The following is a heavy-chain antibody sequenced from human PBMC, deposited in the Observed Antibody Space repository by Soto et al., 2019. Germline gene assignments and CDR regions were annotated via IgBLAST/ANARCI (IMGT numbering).Heavy chain of an antibody. V-gene: IGHV3-30*18. D-gene: IGHD2-2*01. Sequence: GGSLRLSCAASGFTFSSYGMHWVRQAPGKGLEWVAVISYDGSNKYYADSVKGRFTISRDNSKNTLYLQMNSLRAEDTAVYYCAKDMYCSSTSCLNYYYYYGMDVWGQGTTVTVSS. CDR2: ISYDGSNK. CDR3: AKDMYCSSTSCLNYYYYYGMDV. J-gene: IGHJ6*02. CDR1: GFTFSSYG.